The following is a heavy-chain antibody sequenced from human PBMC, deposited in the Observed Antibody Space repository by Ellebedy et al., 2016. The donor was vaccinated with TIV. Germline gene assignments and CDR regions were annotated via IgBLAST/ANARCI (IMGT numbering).Heavy chain of an antibody. J-gene: IGHJ3*02. CDR2: ISYDGSNK. D-gene: IGHD6-13*01. Sequence: GGSLRLSXAASGFTFSSYAMHWVRQAPGKGLEWVAVISYDGSNKYYADSVKGRFTISRDNSKNTLYLQMNSLRAEDTAVYYCAREGYDAFDIWGQGTMVTVSS. CDR3: AREGYDAFDI. V-gene: IGHV3-30-3*01. CDR1: GFTFSSYA.